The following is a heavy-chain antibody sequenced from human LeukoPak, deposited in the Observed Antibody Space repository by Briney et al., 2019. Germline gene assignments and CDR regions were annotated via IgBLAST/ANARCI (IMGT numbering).Heavy chain of an antibody. CDR3: ARGGGVCSSTSCYTYFDY. V-gene: IGHV4-39*01. CDR1: GGSISSSSYY. D-gene: IGHD2-2*02. Sequence: PSETLSLTGTVSGGSISSSSYYWGWIRQPPGKGLEWIGSIYYSGSTYYNPSLKSRVTISVDTSKNQFSLKLSSVTAADTAVYYCARGGGVCSSTSCYTYFDYWGQGTLVTVSS. CDR2: IYYSGST. J-gene: IGHJ4*02.